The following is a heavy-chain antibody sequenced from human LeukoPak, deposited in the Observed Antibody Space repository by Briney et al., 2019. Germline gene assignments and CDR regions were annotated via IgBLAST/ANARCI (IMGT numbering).Heavy chain of an antibody. V-gene: IGHV1-18*01. CDR1: GYTFTSYG. CDR2: ISAYNGNT. J-gene: IGHJ4*02. Sequence: ASVKVSCKASGYTFTSYGISWVRRAPGQGLEGMGWISAYNGNTNYAQKLQGRDTMTTDTSTRTAYMELRSLRSDDTAVYYCARALVGYSYGPFDYWGQGTLVTVSS. D-gene: IGHD5-18*01. CDR3: ARALVGYSYGPFDY.